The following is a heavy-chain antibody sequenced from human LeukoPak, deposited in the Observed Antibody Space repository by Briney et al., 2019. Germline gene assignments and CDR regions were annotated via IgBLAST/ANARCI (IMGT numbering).Heavy chain of an antibody. CDR1: GYTLTELS. V-gene: IGHV1-24*01. J-gene: IGHJ3*02. Sequence: ASVKVSCKVSGYTLTELSMHWVRQAPGNGLEWMGGFDPEDGETIYAQKFQGRVTMTEDTSTDTTYMELSSLRSEDTAVYYCATSGTYGGLYDYVWGSSSDAFDIWGQGTMVTVSS. CDR2: FDPEDGET. D-gene: IGHD3-16*01. CDR3: ATSGTYGGLYDYVWGSSSDAFDI.